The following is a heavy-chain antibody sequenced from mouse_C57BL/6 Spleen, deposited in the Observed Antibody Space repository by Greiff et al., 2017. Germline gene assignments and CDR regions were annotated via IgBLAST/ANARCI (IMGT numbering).Heavy chain of an antibody. CDR3: ARSRFITTVVARGYFDY. Sequence: VQLQQSGPELVKPGASVKISCKASGYTFTDYYMNWVKQSHGKSLEWIGDINPNNGGTSYNQKFKGKATLTVDKSSSTAYMELRSLTSEDSAVYYCARSRFITTVVARGYFDYWGQGTTLTVSS. CDR1: GYTFTDYY. V-gene: IGHV1-26*01. CDR2: INPNNGGT. D-gene: IGHD1-1*01. J-gene: IGHJ2*01.